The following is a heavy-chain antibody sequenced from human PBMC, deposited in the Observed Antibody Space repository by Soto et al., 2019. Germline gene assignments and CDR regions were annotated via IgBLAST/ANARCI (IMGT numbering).Heavy chain of an antibody. Sequence: EVQLVESGGGLAQPGTSLRLSCATSGFSFDDYGMHWVRQRPGKGLEWVSGISYNGANTGNADSVKGRFTISRDNAKKSLYLEMNSLRDEDTALYYCAKAAGRNYYGSLGYMDVWCNVTTVTVSS. J-gene: IGHJ6*03. CDR3: AKAAGRNYYGSLGYMDV. CDR1: GFSFDDYG. D-gene: IGHD3-10*01. CDR2: ISYNGANT. V-gene: IGHV3-9*01.